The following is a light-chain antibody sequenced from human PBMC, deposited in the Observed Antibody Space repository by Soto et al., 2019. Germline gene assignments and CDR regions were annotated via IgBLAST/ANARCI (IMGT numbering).Light chain of an antibody. J-gene: IGKJ3*01. V-gene: IGKV3-20*01. CDR1: QSISSSH. CDR2: GAS. CDR3: QRYASSGLFT. Sequence: EIVLTQSPGTLSLSPGERATLSCRASQSISSSHLAWYQQRPGQAPRLLIYGASNRATGIPDRFSGSGSGTDFTLTISRLEPEDCAVYYCQRYASSGLFTFGPGTKVEIK.